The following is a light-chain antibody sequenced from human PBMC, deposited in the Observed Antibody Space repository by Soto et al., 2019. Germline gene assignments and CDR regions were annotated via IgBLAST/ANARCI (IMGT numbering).Light chain of an antibody. CDR2: EVN. Sequence: QSLLTQPPSASGSPGQSFAISCTGTSSDVGGYNYVSWYQQHPGKAPKLMIYEVNKRPSGVPDRFSGSKSGNTASLTVSGLQAEDEADYYCSSYAGSSNVFGTGTKVTVL. CDR1: SSDVGGYNY. V-gene: IGLV2-8*01. J-gene: IGLJ1*01. CDR3: SSYAGSSNV.